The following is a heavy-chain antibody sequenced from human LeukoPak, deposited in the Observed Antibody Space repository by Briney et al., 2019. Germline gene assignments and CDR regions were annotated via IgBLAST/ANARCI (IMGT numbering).Heavy chain of an antibody. J-gene: IGHJ4*02. V-gene: IGHV3-15*01. CDR3: TTYGWYGTYYFDY. D-gene: IGHD6-13*01. CDR2: IKSKTDGGTT. Sequence: PGGSLRLSCAASGFTFSNAWMSWVRQAPGKGLEWVGRIKSKTDGGTTDYAAPVKGRFTISRDDSKNTLYLQMNSLKTEDTAVYYCTTYGWYGTYYFDYWGQGTLVTVSS. CDR1: GFTFSNAW.